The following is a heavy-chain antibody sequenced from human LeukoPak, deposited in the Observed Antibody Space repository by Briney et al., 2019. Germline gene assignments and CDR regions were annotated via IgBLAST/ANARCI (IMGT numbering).Heavy chain of an antibody. J-gene: IGHJ6*02. CDR2: IKQDGSEK. D-gene: IGHD6-13*01. Sequence: PGGSLRLSCAASGFTFSSYWMSWVRQAPGKGLEWVANIKQDGSEKYYVDSVKGRFTISRDNAKNSLYLQMNSLRAEDTAVYYCARDGYSSSWSPVPYYYYGMDVWGQGTTVTVSS. V-gene: IGHV3-7*01. CDR3: ARDGYSSSWSPVPYYYYGMDV. CDR1: GFTFSSYW.